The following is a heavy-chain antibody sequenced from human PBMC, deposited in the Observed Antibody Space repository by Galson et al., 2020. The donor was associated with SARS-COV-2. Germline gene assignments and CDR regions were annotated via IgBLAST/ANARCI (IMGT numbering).Heavy chain of an antibody. CDR2: FYYNAIT. Sequence: SETLSLTCTVSGGSITGHYWSWIRQPPGEGLEWIGYFYYNAITYYNPSLKSRVTISVDPSNSQVSLKLNSVTAADTAAYYCARDPWPAGFDYWGQGSLVTVS. CDR3: ARDPWPAGFDY. J-gene: IGHJ4*02. CDR1: GGSITGHY. V-gene: IGHV4-59*11.